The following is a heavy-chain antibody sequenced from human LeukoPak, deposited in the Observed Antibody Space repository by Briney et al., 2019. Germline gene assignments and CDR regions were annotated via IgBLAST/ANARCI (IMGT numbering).Heavy chain of an antibody. V-gene: IGHV4-31*03. Sequence: SETLSLTCTVSGGPISSGGYYWSWIRQHPGKGLEWIGYIYYSGSTYYNPSLKSRVTISVDTSKNQFSLKLSSVTAADTAVYYCARAGYCSGGSCYADGFDPWGQGTLVTVSS. D-gene: IGHD2-15*01. CDR1: GGPISSGGYY. CDR3: ARAGYCSGGSCYADGFDP. CDR2: IYYSGST. J-gene: IGHJ5*02.